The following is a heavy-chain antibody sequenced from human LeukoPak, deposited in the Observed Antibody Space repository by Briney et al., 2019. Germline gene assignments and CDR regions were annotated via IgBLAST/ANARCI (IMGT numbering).Heavy chain of an antibody. Sequence: GGSLRLSCAASGFTFSSYSMNWVRQDLGKGLEWVSSINSSSSYIYYADSVKGRFTISRDNAKNSLYLQMNSLRAEDTAVYYCATLVWFGEEPFDYWGQGTLVTVSS. CDR1: GFTFSSYS. CDR2: INSSSSYI. D-gene: IGHD3-10*01. J-gene: IGHJ4*02. CDR3: ATLVWFGEEPFDY. V-gene: IGHV3-21*01.